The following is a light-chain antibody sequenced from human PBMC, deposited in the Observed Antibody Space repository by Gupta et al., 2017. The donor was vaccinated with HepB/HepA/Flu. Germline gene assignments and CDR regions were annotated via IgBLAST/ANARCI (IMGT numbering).Light chain of an antibody. CDR2: RNY. V-gene: IGLV1-47*01. Sequence: QSVLTQPPSASGTPGQRVTISCSGSTSNIGSNFVHWYQQFPGTAPKLLIYRNYERPSGVPDRFSASKSGTSASLAISGLRSEDEGDYYCATWDGSLSVWVFGGGTKVTVL. CDR3: ATWDGSLSVWV. CDR1: TSNIGSNF. J-gene: IGLJ3*02.